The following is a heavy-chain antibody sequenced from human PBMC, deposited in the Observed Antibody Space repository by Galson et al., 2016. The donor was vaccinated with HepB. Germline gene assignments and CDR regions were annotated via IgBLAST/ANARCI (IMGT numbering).Heavy chain of an antibody. J-gene: IGHJ3*02. CDR3: ARDRYGLGNYYSEDAFDI. D-gene: IGHD3-10*01. CDR2: IDYTGST. Sequence: SETLSLTCAVYGGSLSGYYGSWIRQPPGKGLEWIGYIDYTGSTKYSPSLNSRATMSVDTSKNQFSLKLRSVTAADTAVYYCARDRYGLGNYYSEDAFDIWGQGTMVTVSS. V-gene: IGHV4-59*01. CDR1: GGSLSGYY.